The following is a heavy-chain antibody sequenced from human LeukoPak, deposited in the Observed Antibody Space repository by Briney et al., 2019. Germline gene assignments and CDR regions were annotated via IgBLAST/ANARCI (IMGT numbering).Heavy chain of an antibody. Sequence: SVKVSCKASGGTFSSYAISWVRQAPAQGLEWMGRIISIFGTANYAQKFQGRVTITTDESTNTAYMELSSLRSEDTAVYYCARGNWDSSGWYYDYWGQGTLVTGSS. CDR1: GGTFSSYA. CDR2: IISIFGTA. CDR3: ARGNWDSSGWYYDY. V-gene: IGHV1-69*05. D-gene: IGHD6-19*01. J-gene: IGHJ4*02.